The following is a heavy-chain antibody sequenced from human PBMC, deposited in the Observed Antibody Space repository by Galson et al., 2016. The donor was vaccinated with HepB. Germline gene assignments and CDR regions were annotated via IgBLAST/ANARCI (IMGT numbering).Heavy chain of an antibody. D-gene: IGHD3-16*02. CDR3: ARAASLLTSGGVVVQSESGFEI. CDR1: GGSINNGGFH. Sequence: TLSLTCTVSGGSINNGGFHWNWIRQDPEKGLEWMGYIYNSGNTFYNPSLRSRLTISLDTSKNQFSLRLTSVTAADTAVYSCARAASLLTSGGVVVQSESGFEIWGEGTRVTVSS. V-gene: IGHV4-31*03. J-gene: IGHJ3*02. CDR2: IYNSGNT.